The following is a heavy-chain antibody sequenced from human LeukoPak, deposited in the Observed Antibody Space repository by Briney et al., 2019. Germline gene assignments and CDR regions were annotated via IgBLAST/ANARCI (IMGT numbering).Heavy chain of an antibody. J-gene: IGHJ4*02. Sequence: ASVKVSCKSSGYIFTDYYMHWVRQAPGQGLEWMGWINPNSGGTNYAQKFQGRVTMTRDTSISTAYMELSRLRSDDTAVYYCARDVGSYYPPNDYWGQGTLVTVSS. D-gene: IGHD3-10*01. CDR2: INPNSGGT. CDR1: GYIFTDYY. V-gene: IGHV1-2*02. CDR3: ARDVGSYYPPNDY.